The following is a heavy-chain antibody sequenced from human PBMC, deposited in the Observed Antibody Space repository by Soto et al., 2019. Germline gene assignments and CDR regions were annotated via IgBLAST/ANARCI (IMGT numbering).Heavy chain of an antibody. D-gene: IGHD3-10*01. J-gene: IGHJ4*02. CDR2: ISAYNGNT. CDR1: GYTFTSYG. CDR3: ARDLRITMVRAPGY. Sequence: ASVKVSCKASGYTFTSYGISWVRQAPGQGLEWMGWISAYNGNTNYAQELQGRVTMTTDTSTSTAYMELRSLRSDDTAVYYCARDLRITMVRAPGYWGQGTLVTVSS. V-gene: IGHV1-18*04.